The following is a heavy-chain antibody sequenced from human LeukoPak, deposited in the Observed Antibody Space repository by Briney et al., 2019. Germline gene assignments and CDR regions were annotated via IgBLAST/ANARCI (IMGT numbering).Heavy chain of an antibody. CDR2: ISGSGGST. CDR3: VKRVNDAFDI. V-gene: IGHV3-23*01. CDR1: GVTISDAW. J-gene: IGHJ3*02. Sequence: PGGSLRLSCVASGVTISDAWMSWVRQAPGKGLEWVSSISGSGGSTYYADSVKGRFTVSRDNSKNTLYLQMSSLRAEDTAVYYCVKRVNDAFDIWGQGTMVTVSS.